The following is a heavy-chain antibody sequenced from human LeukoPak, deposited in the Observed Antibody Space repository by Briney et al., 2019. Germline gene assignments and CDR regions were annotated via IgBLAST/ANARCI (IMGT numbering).Heavy chain of an antibody. CDR2: INPSGGST. Sequence: ASVKVSCKASGYTFTSYYMHWVRQAPGQGLEWMGIINPSGGSTSYAQKFQGRVTMTRDMSTSTVYMELSSLRSEDTAVYYCARGAGILTGYYKPDAFDIWGQGTMVTVSS. CDR3: ARGAGILTGYYKPDAFDI. J-gene: IGHJ3*02. CDR1: GYTFTSYY. V-gene: IGHV1-46*01. D-gene: IGHD3-9*01.